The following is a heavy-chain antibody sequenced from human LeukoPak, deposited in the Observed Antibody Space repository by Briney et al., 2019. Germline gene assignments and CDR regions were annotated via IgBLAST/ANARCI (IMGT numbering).Heavy chain of an antibody. CDR3: AYSDRYYYDSSGYYRYAPNFDY. D-gene: IGHD3-22*01. CDR2: IIPIFGTA. CDR1: GGTFSSYA. Sequence: VASEKVSCKASGGTFSSYAISWVRQAPGQGLEWMGGIIPIFGTANYAQKFQGRVTITADESTSTAYMELSSLRSEDTAVYYCAYSDRYYYDSSGYYRYAPNFDYWGQGTLVTVSS. V-gene: IGHV1-69*13. J-gene: IGHJ4*02.